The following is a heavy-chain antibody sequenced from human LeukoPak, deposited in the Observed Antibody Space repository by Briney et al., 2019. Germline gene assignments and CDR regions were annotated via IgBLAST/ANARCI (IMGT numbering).Heavy chain of an antibody. D-gene: IGHD3-10*01. J-gene: IGHJ4*02. CDR3: AKGDSGSYYGAFDY. CDR2: ISWNSGSI. CDR1: GFTFDDYA. V-gene: IGHV3-9*01. Sequence: PGRSLRLSCAASGFTFDDYAMHWVRQAPGKGLEWVSGISWNSGSIGYADSVKGRFTISRDNAKNSLYLQMNSLRAEDTALYYCAKGDSGSYYGAFDYWGQGTLVTVSS.